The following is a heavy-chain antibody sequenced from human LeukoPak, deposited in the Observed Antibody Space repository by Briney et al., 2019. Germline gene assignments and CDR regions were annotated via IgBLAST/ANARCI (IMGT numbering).Heavy chain of an antibody. D-gene: IGHD6-13*01. CDR3: AKGYSSSWYEIDY. Sequence: PGGSLGLSCAASGFTFSSYGMHWVRQAPGKGLEWVAFIRYDGSNKYYADSVKGRFTISRDNSKNTLYLQMNSLRAEDTAVYYCAKGYSSSWYEIDYWGQGTLVTVSS. V-gene: IGHV3-30*02. J-gene: IGHJ4*02. CDR2: IRYDGSNK. CDR1: GFTFSSYG.